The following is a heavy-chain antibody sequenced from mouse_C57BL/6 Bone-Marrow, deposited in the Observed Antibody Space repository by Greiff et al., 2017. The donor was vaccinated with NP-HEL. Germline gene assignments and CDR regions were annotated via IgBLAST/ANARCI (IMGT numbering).Heavy chain of an antibody. V-gene: IGHV1-53*01. CDR1: GYTFTSYW. J-gene: IGHJ1*03. CDR3: AREGRWLGRGDWYFDV. Sequence: QVQLQQPGTELVKPGTSVKLSCKSSGYTFTSYWMHWVKQRPGQGLEWIGNINPSNGGTNYNEKFKSKATLTVDKSSSTAYLQLSSLTSEDSAVYYCAREGRWLGRGDWYFDVWDTGTTVTVSS. D-gene: IGHD2-2*01. CDR2: INPSNGGT.